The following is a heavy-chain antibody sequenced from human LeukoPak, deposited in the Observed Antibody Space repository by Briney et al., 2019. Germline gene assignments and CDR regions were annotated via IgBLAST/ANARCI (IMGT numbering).Heavy chain of an antibody. Sequence: ASVKVSCTASGYTFTGYGISWGRQGSGQGLEWVGWINLNRCGTNHAQKFQGRVTMTRDTSISPTYMELSRLRSDDTAVYYCAREAFTTVTSATDAFDIWGQGTMVTVSS. V-gene: IGHV1-2*02. D-gene: IGHD4-17*01. CDR3: AREAFTTVTSATDAFDI. J-gene: IGHJ3*02. CDR1: GYTFTGYG. CDR2: INLNRCGT.